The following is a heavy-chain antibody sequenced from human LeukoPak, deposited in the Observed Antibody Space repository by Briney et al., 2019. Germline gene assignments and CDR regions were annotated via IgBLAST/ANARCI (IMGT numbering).Heavy chain of an antibody. J-gene: IGHJ3*02. CDR1: GFTVSNNY. V-gene: IGHV3-53*01. CDR3: AKHRLAFPI. CDR2: IYSGDST. Sequence: GGSLRLSCAASGFTVSNNYMSWVRQAPGKGLEWVSLIYSGDSTYYADSVKGRFTISRDNSKNTLYLQMNSLRAEDTAMYYWAKHRLAFPIWGHRTTLTAFS.